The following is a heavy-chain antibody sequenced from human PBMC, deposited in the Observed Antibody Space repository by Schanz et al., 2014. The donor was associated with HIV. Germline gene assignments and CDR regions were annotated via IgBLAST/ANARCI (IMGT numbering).Heavy chain of an antibody. V-gene: IGHV3-30*18. Sequence: QVQLVESGGGVVQPGRSLRLSCAASGFTFSSYGMHWVRQAPGKGLEWVAVIPYDGSNKYYADSVKGRFTISRDNSKNTLYLQMNSLRAEDTALYYCAKDQGYDFWSGYYNYYSMDVWGQGTTVTVSS. CDR1: GFTFSSYG. CDR2: IPYDGSNK. D-gene: IGHD3-3*01. CDR3: AKDQGYDFWSGYYNYYSMDV. J-gene: IGHJ6*02.